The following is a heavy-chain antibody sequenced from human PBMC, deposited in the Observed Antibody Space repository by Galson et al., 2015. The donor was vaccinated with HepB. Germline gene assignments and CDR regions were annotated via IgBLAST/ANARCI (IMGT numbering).Heavy chain of an antibody. J-gene: IGHJ4*02. Sequence: SLRLSCAASGFTFSSFAMSWVRQAPGKGLEWVSVISGSGGSTHYADSVKGRFTISRDNSKNTLYLQMNSLSAEDTAVYYCAKARLRPSGNYYGYDFDFWGQGTPVTVSS. CDR2: ISGSGGST. CDR3: AKARLRPSGNYYGYDFDF. V-gene: IGHV3-23*01. CDR1: GFTFSSFA. D-gene: IGHD1-26*01.